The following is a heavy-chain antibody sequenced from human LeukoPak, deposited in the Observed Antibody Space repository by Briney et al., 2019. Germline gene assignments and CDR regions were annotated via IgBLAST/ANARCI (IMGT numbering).Heavy chain of an antibody. CDR1: VFTFTYYW. CDR2: IKHDGSET. J-gene: IGHJ6*04. CDR3: ARGDVVYYYYGLDV. D-gene: IGHD2-15*01. Sequence: PGGSLRLSCAASVFTFTYYWMTWVRQAPGKGLERGANIKHDGSETYYVDSVKGRFTISRDNAKNSLYLQMNSLRAEDTAVYYCARGDVVYYYYGLDVWGKGTTVTVSS. V-gene: IGHV3-7*03.